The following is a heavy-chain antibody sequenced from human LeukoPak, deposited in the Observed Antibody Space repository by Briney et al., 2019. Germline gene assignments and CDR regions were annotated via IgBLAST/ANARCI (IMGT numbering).Heavy chain of an antibody. CDR1: GRSFSGYY. J-gene: IGHJ4*02. Sequence: PSETLSLTCAVYGRSFSGYYWSWIRQPPGKGLEWIGEINHSGSTNYNPSLKSRVTISVDTSKNQFSLKLSSVTAADTAVYYCARVGGITMIVVAFDYWGQGTLVTVSS. CDR2: INHSGST. V-gene: IGHV4-34*01. D-gene: IGHD3-22*01. CDR3: ARVGGITMIVVAFDY.